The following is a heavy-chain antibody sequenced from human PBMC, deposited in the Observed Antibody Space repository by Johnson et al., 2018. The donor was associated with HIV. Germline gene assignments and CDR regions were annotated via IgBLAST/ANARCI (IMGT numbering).Heavy chain of an antibody. V-gene: IGHV3-30*18. J-gene: IGHJ3*02. Sequence: QVQLVESGGGVVQPGRSLRLSCAASGFTFSSYGMHWVRQAPGKGLEWVAVIAYDGSNKYYADSVKGRFTISRDNSKNTLYLQMNSLRAEDTAVYYCAKVDGSGTWGAFDIWGQGTMVTVSS. CDR2: IAYDGSNK. CDR1: GFTFSSYG. D-gene: IGHD3-10*01. CDR3: AKVDGSGTWGAFDI.